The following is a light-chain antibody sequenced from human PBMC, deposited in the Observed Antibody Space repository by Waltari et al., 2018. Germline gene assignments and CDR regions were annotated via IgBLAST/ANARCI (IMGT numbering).Light chain of an antibody. J-gene: IGLJ7*01. Sequence: QSVLTQPPSASGTPGQRVTVSCSGSRSNIGSNTVNWYQQLPGTAPKVLIHTNNQRPSGVPDRFSASKSATSATLAISGLQSEDEGEYYCAAWDDDLNGAVFGGGTQVTVL. CDR2: TNN. V-gene: IGLV1-44*01. CDR1: RSNIGSNT. CDR3: AAWDDDLNGAV.